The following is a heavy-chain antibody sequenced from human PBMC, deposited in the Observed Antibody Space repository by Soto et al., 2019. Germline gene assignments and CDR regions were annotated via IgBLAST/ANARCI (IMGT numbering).Heavy chain of an antibody. CDR3: ARVQGYCSGGSCYSSFDY. CDR2: IYHSGST. Sequence: TLSLTCPVSGGSVNNGIDYLSWIRQPPGKGLEWIGYIYHSGSTYYNPSLKSRVTISVDRSKNQFSLKLSSVTAADTAVYYCARVQGYCSGGSCYSSFDYWGQGTLVTVSS. D-gene: IGHD2-15*01. J-gene: IGHJ4*02. CDR1: GGSVNNGIDY. V-gene: IGHV4-30-2*01.